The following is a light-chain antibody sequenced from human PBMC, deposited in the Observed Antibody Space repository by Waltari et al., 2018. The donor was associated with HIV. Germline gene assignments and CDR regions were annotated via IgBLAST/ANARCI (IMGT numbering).Light chain of an antibody. V-gene: IGLV1-44*01. CDR2: SDD. CDR1: HSKPERNT. CDR3: AVWDDGLNGPE. J-gene: IGLJ3*02. Sequence: QPVLTQPPSPSGPPGQRVTISCPDTHSKPERNTVVCYQQLPGTAPKLLIYSDDQRPSGVPDRFSGSKSGTSASLAISGLQSEDEADYYCAVWDDGLNGPEFGGGTKLTVL.